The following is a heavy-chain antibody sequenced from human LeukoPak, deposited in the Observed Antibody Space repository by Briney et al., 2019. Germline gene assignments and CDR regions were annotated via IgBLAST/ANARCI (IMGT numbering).Heavy chain of an antibody. D-gene: IGHD1/OR15-1a*01. CDR1: GFTFSSYG. CDR3: ATTRYNWNRLVD. J-gene: IGHJ4*02. Sequence: GGSLRLSCAASGFTFSSYGMHWVRQAPGKGLEWVAVIWYDGSNKYYADSVKGRFTISRDNSKNTLYLQMNSLRAEDTAVYYCATTRYNWNRLVDWGQGTLVTVSS. V-gene: IGHV3-33*01. CDR2: IWYDGSNK.